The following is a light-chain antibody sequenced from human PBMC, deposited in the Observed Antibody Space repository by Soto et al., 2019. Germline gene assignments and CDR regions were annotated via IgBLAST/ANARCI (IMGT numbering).Light chain of an antibody. CDR2: AAS. CDR1: QTVSSSF. V-gene: IGKV3-20*01. CDR3: ALYGNSLQT. Sequence: DIVLTQSPATLSLSPGERATLSCMSSQTVSSSFLAWYQQTHGPAPRLIIYAASSRATGIPDRFSGSGSGTACTITIGRLEAEDVAVYYCALYGNSLQTFGQGTKVDI. J-gene: IGKJ1*01.